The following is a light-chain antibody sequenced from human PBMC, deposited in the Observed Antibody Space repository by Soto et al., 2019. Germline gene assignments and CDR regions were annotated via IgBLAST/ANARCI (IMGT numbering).Light chain of an antibody. Sequence: DIQMTQSPSSLSASVGDRVTITCRASQSINSYLNWYKQKPGKAPKLLIYTASSLQSGVPSRFSGSGSGTDFTLTISSLQPEDFATYYCQQSYSTPPWTFGQGTKVEVK. CDR1: QSINSY. CDR2: TAS. J-gene: IGKJ1*01. V-gene: IGKV1-39*01. CDR3: QQSYSTPPWT.